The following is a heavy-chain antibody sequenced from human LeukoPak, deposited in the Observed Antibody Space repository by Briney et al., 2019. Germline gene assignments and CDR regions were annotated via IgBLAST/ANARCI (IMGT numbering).Heavy chain of an antibody. D-gene: IGHD6-13*01. Sequence: PGGSLRLSCAASGFSFSSYGMHWVRQAPGKGLEWVAFIRYDGNNKYYADSVKGRFTMSRDNAANSLYLQMNSLRAEDTALYYCARAHTSSWFFDFWGQGALVTVSS. CDR3: ARAHTSSWFFDF. V-gene: IGHV3-30*02. CDR2: IRYDGNNK. J-gene: IGHJ4*02. CDR1: GFSFSSYG.